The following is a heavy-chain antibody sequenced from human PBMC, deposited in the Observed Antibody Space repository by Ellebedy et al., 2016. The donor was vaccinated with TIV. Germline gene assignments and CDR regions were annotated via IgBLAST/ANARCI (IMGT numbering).Heavy chain of an antibody. CDR2: IVSSGTTT. J-gene: IGHJ3*02. D-gene: IGHD1-26*01. V-gene: IGHV3-48*02. CDR3: ARRGNYLGDAFDI. Sequence: GESLKISXAASGFPFNYYSMNWVRQAAGKGLEWISYIVSSGTTTYYADSVKGRFTISRDNAKNSLYLHLNSLRDEDTAIYYCARRGNYLGDAFDIWGHGTMVIVSS. CDR1: GFPFNYYS.